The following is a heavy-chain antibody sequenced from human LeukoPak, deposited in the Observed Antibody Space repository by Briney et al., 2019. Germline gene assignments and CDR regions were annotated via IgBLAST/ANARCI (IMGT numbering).Heavy chain of an antibody. CDR2: ISDSGGSK. V-gene: IGHV3-23*01. J-gene: IGHJ4*02. D-gene: IGHD3-22*01. Sequence: PGGSLTLSCAVSGLTLSNYGMSWLRQAPGKGLEWVADISDSGGSKNYADCVKGRFTISRDNPKNTLYLQMNSLRAEDTAVYFCAKRGVVIRVILVGFHKEAYYFDSWGQGALVTVSS. CDR1: GLTLSNYG. CDR3: AKRGVVIRVILVGFHKEAYYFDS.